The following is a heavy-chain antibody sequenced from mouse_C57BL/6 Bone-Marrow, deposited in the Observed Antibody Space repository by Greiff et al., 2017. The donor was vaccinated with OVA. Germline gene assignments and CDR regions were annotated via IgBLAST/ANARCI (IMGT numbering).Heavy chain of an antibody. CDR1: GYAFSSSW. J-gene: IGHJ2*01. CDR2: IYPGDGDT. V-gene: IGHV1-82*01. Sequence: SGPELVKPGASVKISCKASGYAFSSSWMNWVKQRPGKGLEWIGRIYPGDGDTNYNGEFKGKATLTADKSSSTAYMQRSSLTSEDSAVYFCARHEDGYYASYFDYWGQGTTLTVSS. CDR3: ARHEDGYYASYFDY. D-gene: IGHD2-3*01.